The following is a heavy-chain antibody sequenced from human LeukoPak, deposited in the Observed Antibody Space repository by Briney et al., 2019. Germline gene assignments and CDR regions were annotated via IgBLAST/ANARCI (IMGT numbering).Heavy chain of an antibody. J-gene: IGHJ4*02. CDR3: ARSKWVAATYFDY. V-gene: IGHV4-30-4*08. CDR2: IYYSGST. Sequence: PSQTLSLTCTVSGGSISSGDYYWSWIRQPPGKGLEWIGYIYYSGSTYYNPSLKSRVTISVDTSKNQFSLKLSSVTAADTAVYYCARSKWVAATYFDYWGQGTLVTVSS. D-gene: IGHD2-15*01. CDR1: GGSISSGDYY.